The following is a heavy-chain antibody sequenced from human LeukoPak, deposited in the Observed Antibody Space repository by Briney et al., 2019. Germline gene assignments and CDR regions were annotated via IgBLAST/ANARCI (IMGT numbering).Heavy chain of an antibody. V-gene: IGHV3-30*01. CDR3: ARNHFNQNVFDV. D-gene: IGHD1-14*01. CDR2: ISYSGE. Sequence: SGGSLRLSCAASGFTFTDYAFHWVRQAPGKGLEWVTIISYSGESYADSVRGRFAISRDNSKNTVYLQVDSLRADDTAMYYCARNHFNQNVFDVWGQGTMVTVSS. J-gene: IGHJ3*01. CDR1: GFTFTDYA.